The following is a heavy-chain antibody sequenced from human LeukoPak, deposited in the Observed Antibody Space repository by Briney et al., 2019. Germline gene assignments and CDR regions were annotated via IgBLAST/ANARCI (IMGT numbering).Heavy chain of an antibody. CDR2: IYHSGST. J-gene: IGHJ5*02. CDR1: GYSISSGYY. Sequence: SETLSLTCTVSGYSISSGYYWGRIRQPPGKGLEWIGSIYHSGSTYYNPSLKSRVTISVDTSKNQFSLKLSSVTAAGTAVYYCARVSNEYSSSPSWFDPWGQGTLVTVSS. V-gene: IGHV4-38-2*02. D-gene: IGHD6-6*01. CDR3: ARVSNEYSSSPSWFDP.